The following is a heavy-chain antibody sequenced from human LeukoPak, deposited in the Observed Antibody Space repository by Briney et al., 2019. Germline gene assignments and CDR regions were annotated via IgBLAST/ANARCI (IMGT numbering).Heavy chain of an antibody. CDR3: AKTPDYCTNGVCYTLYYFDY. V-gene: IGHV3-23*01. D-gene: IGHD2-8*01. Sequence: GGSLRLSCAASGFTFSNYAMTWVRQAPGKGLEWVSTISGGGDSTYYADSVRGRFTISRDDSKSTLYLQMNSLRAEDTAVYYCAKTPDYCTNGVCYTLYYFDYWGQGTLVTVSS. CDR1: GFTFSNYA. CDR2: ISGGGDST. J-gene: IGHJ4*02.